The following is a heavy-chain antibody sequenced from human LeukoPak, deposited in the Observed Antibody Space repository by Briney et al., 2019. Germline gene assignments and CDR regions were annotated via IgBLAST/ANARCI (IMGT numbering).Heavy chain of an antibody. CDR1: GGTFSSYA. D-gene: IGHD3-22*01. CDR2: IIPIFGTA. CDR3: ARASTYYYDSSGYYYEDY. V-gene: IGHV1-69*05. Sequence: SSVKVSCKASGGTFSSYAISWVRQAPGQGLEWMGGIIPIFGTANYAQKFQGRVTITTDEFASTAYMELSSPRSEDTAVYYCARASTYYYDSSGYYYEDYWGQGTLVTVSS. J-gene: IGHJ4*02.